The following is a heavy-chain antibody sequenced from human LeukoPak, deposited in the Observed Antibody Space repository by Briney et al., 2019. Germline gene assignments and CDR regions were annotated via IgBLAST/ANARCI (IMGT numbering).Heavy chain of an antibody. Sequence: GGSLRLSCAASEFTFSSYWMSWVRQAPGKGLEWVANIKQDGGEKYYLDSVKGRFTVSRDNAKNSLYLQMNSLRAEDTAVYYCARLGARQILEYWGQGTLVTVSS. CDR1: EFTFSSYW. J-gene: IGHJ4*02. D-gene: IGHD4-17*01. CDR2: IKQDGGEK. CDR3: ARLGARQILEY. V-gene: IGHV3-7*01.